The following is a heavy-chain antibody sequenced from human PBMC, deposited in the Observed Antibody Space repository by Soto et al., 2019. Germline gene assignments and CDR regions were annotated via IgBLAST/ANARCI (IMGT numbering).Heavy chain of an antibody. CDR1: GGSFSGYY. CDR3: VRQAKLTTVTANVGYYYGLDV. Sequence: SETLSLTCDVYGGSFSGYYWSWIRQPPGKGLEWIGEINHSGNTNHNPSLKSRVTISVDTSKNQFSLRLSSVTAADTAVYYCVRQAKLTTVTANVGYYYGLDVWGQGTTVTVSS. CDR2: INHSGNT. D-gene: IGHD4-4*01. J-gene: IGHJ6*02. V-gene: IGHV4-34*01.